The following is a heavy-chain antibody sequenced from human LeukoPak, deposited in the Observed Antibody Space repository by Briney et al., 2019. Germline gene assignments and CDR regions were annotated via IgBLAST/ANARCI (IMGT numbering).Heavy chain of an antibody. CDR1: GYTLTELS. J-gene: IGHJ5*02. D-gene: IGHD6-13*01. CDR2: INPSGGST. V-gene: IGHV1-46*01. CDR3: ARGGPIAAAGTHWFDP. Sequence: GASVKVSCKVSGYTLTELSMHWVRQAPGKGLEWMGIINPSGGSTSYAQKFQGRVTMTRDTSTSTVYMELSSLRSEDTAVCYCARGGPIAAAGTHWFDPWGQGTLVTVSS.